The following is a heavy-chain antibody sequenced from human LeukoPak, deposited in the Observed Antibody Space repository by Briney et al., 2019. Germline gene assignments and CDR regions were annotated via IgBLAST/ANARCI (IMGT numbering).Heavy chain of an antibody. CDR3: ARDSLFGGYDRRYYYGMDV. CDR2: IYYSGST. D-gene: IGHD5-12*01. Sequence: SETPSLTCTVSGGSISGGNYYWSWIRQPPGNGLEWIGYIYYSGSTYYNPSLKSRFTISVYTSKNQFSLKLISVTAADTAVYYCARDSLFGGYDRRYYYGMDVWGQGTTVTVSS. J-gene: IGHJ6*02. V-gene: IGHV4-30-4*01. CDR1: GGSISGGNYY.